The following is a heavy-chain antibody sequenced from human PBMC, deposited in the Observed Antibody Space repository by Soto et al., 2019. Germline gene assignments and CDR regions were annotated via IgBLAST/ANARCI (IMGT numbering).Heavy chain of an antibody. Sequence: GGSLRLSCAASGFTFSSYAMSWVRQAPGKGLEWVSAISGSGGSTYYADSVKGRFTISRDNSKNTLYLQMNSLRAEDTAVYYCAKADCSSTSCYGWAHWAYGMDVWGQGTTVTVSS. CDR3: AKADCSSTSCYGWAHWAYGMDV. D-gene: IGHD2-2*01. V-gene: IGHV3-23*01. CDR2: ISGSGGST. CDR1: GFTFSSYA. J-gene: IGHJ6*02.